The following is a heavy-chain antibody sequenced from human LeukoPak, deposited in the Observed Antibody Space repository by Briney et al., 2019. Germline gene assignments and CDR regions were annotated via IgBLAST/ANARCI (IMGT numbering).Heavy chain of an antibody. CDR2: INPNSSDT. J-gene: IGHJ4*02. CDR1: GYTFTGYY. V-gene: IGHV1-2*02. CDR3: ARGHFGYFESSGYYTK. D-gene: IGHD3-22*01. Sequence: ASVTVSCKASGYTFTGYYLHWVRQAPEQGLEWLGWINPNSSDTMYAQKFQGRVTMTRDTSISTAFLELSRLRSDDTAVYFCARGHFGYFESSGYYTKWGQGTPVTVSS.